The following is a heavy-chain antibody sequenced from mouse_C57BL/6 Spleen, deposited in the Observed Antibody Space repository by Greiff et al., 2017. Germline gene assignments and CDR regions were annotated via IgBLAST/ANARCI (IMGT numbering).Heavy chain of an antibody. CDR1: GYTFTSYW. V-gene: IGHV1-64*01. D-gene: IGHD1-1*01. Sequence: VQLQQPGAELVKPGASVKLSCKASGYTFTSYWMHWVKQRPGQGLEWIGMIHPNSGSTNYNEKFKSKATLTVDKSSSTAYMQLSSLTSDDSAVYYCARRYYGSSFYYFDYWGQGATLTVSS. CDR2: IHPNSGST. CDR3: ARRYYGSSFYYFDY. J-gene: IGHJ2*01.